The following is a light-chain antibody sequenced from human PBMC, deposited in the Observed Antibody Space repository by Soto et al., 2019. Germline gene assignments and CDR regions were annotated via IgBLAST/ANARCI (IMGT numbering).Light chain of an antibody. CDR2: EVS. V-gene: IGLV2-14*01. CDR1: SSDVGGYIY. J-gene: IGLJ2*01. CDR3: SSYSTATKGVL. Sequence: QSALTQPASVSGSPGQSITISCTGTSSDVGGYIYVSWFQHHPGKAPKLMIYEVSNRPSGVSNRFSGSRSDNTASLTISGLQAEDEAVYSCSSYSTATKGVLFGGGTKLTVL.